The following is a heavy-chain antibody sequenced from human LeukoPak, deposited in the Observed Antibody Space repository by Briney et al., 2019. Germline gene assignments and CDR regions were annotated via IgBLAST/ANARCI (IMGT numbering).Heavy chain of an antibody. V-gene: IGHV3-23*01. D-gene: IGHD6-19*01. J-gene: IGHJ4*02. CDR2: ISGSGGAT. CDR3: AKMRRGWGLFDS. Sequence: PGGSLRLSCAASGFTFSTYAMRWVRQAPGKGLEWVSHISGSGGATYYADSVRGRFTFSRDNSKNTVYLQMKNLRAEDTAIYYCAKMRRGWGLFDSWGQGIMVTVSS. CDR1: GFTFSTYA.